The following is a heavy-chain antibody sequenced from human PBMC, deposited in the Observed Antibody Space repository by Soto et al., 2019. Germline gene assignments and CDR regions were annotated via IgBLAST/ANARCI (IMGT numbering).Heavy chain of an antibody. D-gene: IGHD6-13*01. Sequence: PGGSLRLSCAASGFTVSSNYMSWVRQAPGKGLEWVSVIYSGDSTYYADSVKGRFTISRDNSKNTLYLQMNRLRAEDTAVYYCARGGAAVGYYYYYGMDVWGQGTTVTVSS. J-gene: IGHJ6*02. V-gene: IGHV3-53*01. CDR2: IYSGDST. CDR1: GFTVSSNY. CDR3: ARGGAAVGYYYYYGMDV.